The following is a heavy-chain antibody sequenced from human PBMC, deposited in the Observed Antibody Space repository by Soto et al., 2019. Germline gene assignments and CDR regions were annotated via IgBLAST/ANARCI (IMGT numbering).Heavy chain of an antibody. CDR3: ARLVSIADSGWKKWWAFDI. D-gene: IGHD5-12*01. Sequence: SETLSFTCAVYGGSFSGYYWSWVRQPPGKGLEWIGEINHSGSTNYNPSLKSRVTISVDTSKNQFSLKLSSVTAADTAVYYCARLVSIADSGWKKWWAFDIWGQGTMVTVSS. CDR1: GGSFSGYY. V-gene: IGHV4-34*01. CDR2: INHSGST. J-gene: IGHJ3*02.